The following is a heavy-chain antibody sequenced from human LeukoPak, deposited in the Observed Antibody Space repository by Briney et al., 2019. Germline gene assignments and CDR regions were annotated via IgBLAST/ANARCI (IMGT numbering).Heavy chain of an antibody. J-gene: IGHJ3*02. Sequence: GASVKVSCKASGGTFSSYTISWVRQAPGQGLEWMGRIIPILGIANYAQKFQGRVTITADKSTSTAYMELSSLRSEDTAVYYCASRKEYHLSAFDIWGQGTMVTVSS. CDR3: ASRKEYHLSAFDI. CDR1: GGTFSSYT. V-gene: IGHV1-69*02. D-gene: IGHD2-2*01. CDR2: IIPILGIA.